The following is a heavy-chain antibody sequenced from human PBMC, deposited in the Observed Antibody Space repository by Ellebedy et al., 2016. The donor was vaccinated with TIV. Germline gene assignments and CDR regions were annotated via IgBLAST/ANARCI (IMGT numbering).Heavy chain of an antibody. CDR3: ATVATGYYYGMDV. Sequence: ASVKVSXXASGGTFSSYAISWVRQAPGKGLEWMGGFDPEDGETIYAQKFQGRVTMTEDTSTDTAYMELSSLRSEDTAVYYCATVATGYYYGMDVWGQGTTVTVSS. V-gene: IGHV1-24*01. CDR2: FDPEDGET. J-gene: IGHJ6*02. CDR1: GGTFSSYA. D-gene: IGHD5-12*01.